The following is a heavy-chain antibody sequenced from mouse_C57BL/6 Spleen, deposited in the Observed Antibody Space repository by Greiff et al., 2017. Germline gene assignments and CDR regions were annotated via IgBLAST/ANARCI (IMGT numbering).Heavy chain of an antibody. CDR1: GFTFSDYY. V-gene: IGHV5-12*01. Sequence: EVKLVESGGGLVQPGGSLKLSCAASGFTFSDYYMYWVRQTPETRLEWVAYISNGGGSTYYPDTVKGRFTISRDNAKNTLYLQMSRLKSEDTAMYYCARQANGYAMDYWGQGTSVTVSS. CDR2: ISNGGGST. CDR3: ARQANGYAMDY. J-gene: IGHJ4*01.